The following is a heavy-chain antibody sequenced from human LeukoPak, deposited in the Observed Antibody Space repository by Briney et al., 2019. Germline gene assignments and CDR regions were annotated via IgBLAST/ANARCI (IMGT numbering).Heavy chain of an antibody. CDR1: GASFNIYY. CDR2: IYYSGST. CDR3: ARGGFSGGILRYFDL. J-gene: IGHJ2*01. D-gene: IGHD2-15*01. Sequence: SETLSLTCTVSGASFNIYYWSWIRQPPGRGLEWIGYIYYSGSTNYNPSLKSRVTISVDTSKNQFSLKLRSVTAAHTAVYYCARGGFSGGILRYFDLWGRGTLVTVSS. V-gene: IGHV4-59*01.